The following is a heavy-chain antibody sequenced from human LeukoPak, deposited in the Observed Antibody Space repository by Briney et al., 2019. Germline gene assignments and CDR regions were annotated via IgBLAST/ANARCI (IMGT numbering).Heavy chain of an antibody. V-gene: IGHV4-39*01. CDR1: GGSISSSSYY. J-gene: IGHJ6*02. D-gene: IGHD2-2*01. CDR2: IYYSGST. Sequence: PLETLSLTCTVSGGSISSSSYYWGWIRQPPGKGLEWIGSIYYSGSTYYNPSLKSRVTISVDTSKNQFSLKLSSVTAADTAVYYCARLACSSTSCPRYYYYYGMDVWGQGTTVTVSS. CDR3: ARLACSSTSCPRYYYYYGMDV.